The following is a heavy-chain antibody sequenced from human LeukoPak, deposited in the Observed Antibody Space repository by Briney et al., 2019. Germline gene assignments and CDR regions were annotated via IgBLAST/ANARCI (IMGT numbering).Heavy chain of an antibody. J-gene: IGHJ4*02. Sequence: ASVKVSCKASGGTFSSYAISWVRQAPGQGLEWMGRIIPIFGTANYAQKFQGRVTITTDEPTSTAYMELSSLRSEDTAVYYCAREGGSGYSSGWYFLNWGQGTLVTVSS. CDR2: IIPIFGTA. CDR1: GGTFSSYA. CDR3: AREGGSGYSSGWYFLN. V-gene: IGHV1-69*05. D-gene: IGHD6-19*01.